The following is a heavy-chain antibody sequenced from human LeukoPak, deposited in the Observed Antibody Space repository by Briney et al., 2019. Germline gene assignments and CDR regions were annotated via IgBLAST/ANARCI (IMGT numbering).Heavy chain of an antibody. Sequence: SETLSLTCTVSGGSISSGRYYWSWIRQAPGKGLEYIGSIYYNGNTYYNPSLKSRVTISVDTSKNQFSLKLSSVTAADTAVYYCVRSDDFWSGYYGYWGQGTLVTVSS. D-gene: IGHD3-3*01. V-gene: IGHV4-61*01. CDR2: IYYNGNT. CDR1: GGSISSGRYY. CDR3: VRSDDFWSGYYGY. J-gene: IGHJ4*02.